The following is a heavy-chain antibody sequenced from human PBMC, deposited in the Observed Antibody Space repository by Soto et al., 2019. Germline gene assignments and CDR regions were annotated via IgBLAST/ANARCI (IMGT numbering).Heavy chain of an antibody. CDR3: ARVSLSGVVNYYYYGMDV. D-gene: IGHD3-3*01. CDR1: GYTFTGYY. V-gene: IGHV1-2*04. J-gene: IGHJ6*02. Sequence: ASVKVSCKASGYTFTGYYMHWVRQAPGQGLEWMGWINPNSGGTNYAQKIQGWVTMTRDTSISTAYMELSRLRAEDTAVYYCARVSLSGVVNYYYYGMDVWGQGTTVTVSS. CDR2: INPNSGGT.